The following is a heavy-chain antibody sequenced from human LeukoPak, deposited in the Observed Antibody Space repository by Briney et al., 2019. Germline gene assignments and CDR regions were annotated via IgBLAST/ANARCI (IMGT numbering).Heavy chain of an antibody. CDR3: AKNLLGDGAYSWYFDL. CDR1: GFTVIDNY. V-gene: IGHV3-53*01. Sequence: GGSLRPSCAASGFTVIDNYMTWVRQAPGKGLEWVAVIYSGGSTYFADSVKGRVTISRDNSKNTLYLQMNSLRAEDTAVYFCAKNLLGDGAYSWYFDLWGRGTLVTVSS. J-gene: IGHJ2*01. CDR2: IYSGGST. D-gene: IGHD5-24*01.